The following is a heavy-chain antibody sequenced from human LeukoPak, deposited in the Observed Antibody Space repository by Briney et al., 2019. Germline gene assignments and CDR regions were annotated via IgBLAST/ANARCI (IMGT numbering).Heavy chain of an antibody. CDR1: GGSFSGYY. J-gene: IGHJ3*02. CDR3: ARGDLIVFDAFDI. D-gene: IGHD3-22*01. Sequence: SETLSLTCAVYGGSFSGYYWSWIRQPPGKGLEWIGEINHSGSTNYNPSLKSQVTISVDTSKNQFSLKLSSVTAADTAVYYCARGDLIVFDAFDIWGQGTMVTVSS. V-gene: IGHV4-34*01. CDR2: INHSGST.